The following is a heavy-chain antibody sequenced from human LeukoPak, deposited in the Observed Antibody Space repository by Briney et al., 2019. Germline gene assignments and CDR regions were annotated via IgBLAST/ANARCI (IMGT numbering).Heavy chain of an antibody. V-gene: IGHV4-59*01. Sequence: SETLSLTCAVYGGSFSGYYWSWIRQPPGKGLEWIGYIYYSGSTNYNPSLKSRVTISVDTSKNQFSLKLSSVTAADTAVYYCARDRTGDFDYWGQGTLVTVSS. D-gene: IGHD7-27*01. CDR3: ARDRTGDFDY. CDR1: GGSFSGYY. CDR2: IYYSGST. J-gene: IGHJ4*02.